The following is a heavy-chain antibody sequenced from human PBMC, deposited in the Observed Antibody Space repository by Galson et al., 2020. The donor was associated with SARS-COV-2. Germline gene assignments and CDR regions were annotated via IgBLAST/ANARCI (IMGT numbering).Heavy chain of an antibody. V-gene: IGHV5-51*01. CDR2: IYPGDSDT. CDR3: ARLDYYDSSGYLGYFDY. CDR1: GYSFTSYW. J-gene: IGHJ4*02. D-gene: IGHD3-22*01. Sequence: GESLKISCKGSGYSFTSYWIGWVRQMPGKGLEWMGIIYPGDSDTRYSPSFQGQVTISADKSISTAYLQWSSLKASDTAMYYCARLDYYDSSGYLGYFDYWGQGTLVTGSS.